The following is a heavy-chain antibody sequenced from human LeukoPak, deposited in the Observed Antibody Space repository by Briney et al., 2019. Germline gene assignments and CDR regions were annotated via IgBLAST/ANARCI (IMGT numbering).Heavy chain of an antibody. Sequence: GGSLRLSCEASGFAFSTYWMHWVRQGPGKGLVWVSRSNTDGSETTYADSVKGRFIISKDNAKNTLYLQMNSLRAEDTAVYFCAVSNGGYGPWGQGALVTVSS. V-gene: IGHV3-74*01. J-gene: IGHJ5*02. D-gene: IGHD5-12*01. CDR2: SNTDGSET. CDR1: GFAFSTYW. CDR3: AVSNGGYGP.